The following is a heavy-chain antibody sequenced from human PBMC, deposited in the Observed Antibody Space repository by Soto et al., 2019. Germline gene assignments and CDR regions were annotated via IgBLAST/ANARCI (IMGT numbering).Heavy chain of an antibody. CDR2: ISYDGSNK. CDR1: GFSFRKYA. Sequence: GGSLRLSCVGSGFSFRKYAMTWVRQAPGKGLEWVAVISYDGSNKYYADSVKGRFTISRDNSKNTLYLQMNSLRAEDTAVYYCAKTIFLRYFDWLPDAFDIWGQGTMVTVSS. CDR3: AKTIFLRYFDWLPDAFDI. D-gene: IGHD3-9*01. J-gene: IGHJ3*02. V-gene: IGHV3-30*18.